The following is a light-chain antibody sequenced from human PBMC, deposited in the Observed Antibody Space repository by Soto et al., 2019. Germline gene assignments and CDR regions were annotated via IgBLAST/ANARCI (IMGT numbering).Light chain of an antibody. CDR2: DAS. V-gene: IGKV3-11*01. J-gene: IGKJ5*01. CDR1: QSVSSY. Sequence: EIVLTQSPATLSLSPGERATLSCRASQSVSSYLAWYQQKPGQAPRLLIYDASNRATGIPARFSGSGCGTDFTLTISSLEPEDFAVYYCQQRSNWPPGFGQGTRLEIK. CDR3: QQRSNWPPG.